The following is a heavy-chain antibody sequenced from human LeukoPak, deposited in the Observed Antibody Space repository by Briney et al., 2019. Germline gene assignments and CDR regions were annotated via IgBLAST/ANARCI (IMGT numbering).Heavy chain of an antibody. CDR3: AKDGGSGYYFG. CDR2: IYSDGTT. CDR1: GFTFSSSA. D-gene: IGHD3-22*01. Sequence: PGGSLRLSCAASGFTFSSSAMSWVRQAPGKGLEWVSVIYSDGTTYYADSVKGRFTISRDHSKNTLYLQMNSLRAEDTAVYYCAKDGGSGYYFGWGQGTLVTVSS. V-gene: IGHV3-23*03. J-gene: IGHJ4*02.